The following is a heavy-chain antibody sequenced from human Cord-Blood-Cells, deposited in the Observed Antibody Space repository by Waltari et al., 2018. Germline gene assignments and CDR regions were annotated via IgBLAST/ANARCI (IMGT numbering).Heavy chain of an antibody. Sequence: LEWVAVISYDGSNKYYADSVKGRFTISRDNSKNTLYLQMNSLRAEDTAVYYCAKVNGVYWGQGTLVTVSS. CDR2: ISYDGSNK. D-gene: IGHD2-8*01. J-gene: IGHJ4*02. CDR3: AKVNGVY. V-gene: IGHV3-30*18.